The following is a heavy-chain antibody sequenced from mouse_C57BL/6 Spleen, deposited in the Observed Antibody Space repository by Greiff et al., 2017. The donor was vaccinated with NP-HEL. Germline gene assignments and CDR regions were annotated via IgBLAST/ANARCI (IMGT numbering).Heavy chain of an antibody. Sequence: QVQLQQPGAELVRPGSSVKLSCKASGYTFTSYWMHWVKQRPIQGLEWIGNIDPSDSETHYNQQFKDKATLTVDKSSSTAYMQLSSLTSEDSAVYYCARGSNYDYDGAWFAYWGQGTLVTVSA. CDR1: GYTFTSYW. J-gene: IGHJ3*01. CDR2: IDPSDSET. V-gene: IGHV1-52*01. D-gene: IGHD2-4*01. CDR3: ARGSNYDYDGAWFAY.